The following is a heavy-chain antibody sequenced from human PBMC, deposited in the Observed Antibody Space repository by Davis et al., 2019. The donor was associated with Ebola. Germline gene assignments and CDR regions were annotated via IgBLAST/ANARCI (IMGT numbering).Heavy chain of an antibody. D-gene: IGHD2-2*01. CDR1: GGSISSGDYY. J-gene: IGHJ6*02. CDR3: ASFVVPAATYYYYGMDV. Sequence: MPSETLSLTCTVSGGSISSGDYYWSWIRQPPGKGLEWIGYIYYSGSTYYNPSLKSRVTISVETSKNQFYLKLSSVTAADTAVYYCASFVVPAATYYYYGMDVWGQGTTVTVSS. CDR2: IYYSGST. V-gene: IGHV4-30-4*01.